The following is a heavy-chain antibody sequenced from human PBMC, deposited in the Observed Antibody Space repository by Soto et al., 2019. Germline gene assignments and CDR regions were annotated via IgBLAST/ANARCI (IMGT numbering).Heavy chain of an antibody. CDR1: GGTFSSYT. CDR2: IIPILGIA. Sequence: SVKVSCKASGGTFSSYTISWVRQAPGQGLEWMGRIIPILGIANYAQKFQDRVTITADKSTSTAYMELSSLRSEDTAVYYCARASTVTTNNWYFDLWGRGTLVTVSS. J-gene: IGHJ2*01. V-gene: IGHV1-69*02. D-gene: IGHD4-17*01. CDR3: ARASTVTTNNWYFDL.